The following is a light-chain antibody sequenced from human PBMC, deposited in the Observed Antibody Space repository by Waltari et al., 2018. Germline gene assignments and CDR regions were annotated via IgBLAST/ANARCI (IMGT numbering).Light chain of an antibody. CDR1: QGFSTY. Sequence: DIQMTQSPSSLSASAGDTVTITCRASQGFSTYLNWYQQKPGKHPKRLIYETSNLESGVPSRSSGSGSGTDFTLTISSLQPEDFATYYCLQYNSHPWTFGQGTKLEIK. CDR3: LQYNSHPWT. V-gene: IGKV1-17*01. J-gene: IGKJ1*01. CDR2: ETS.